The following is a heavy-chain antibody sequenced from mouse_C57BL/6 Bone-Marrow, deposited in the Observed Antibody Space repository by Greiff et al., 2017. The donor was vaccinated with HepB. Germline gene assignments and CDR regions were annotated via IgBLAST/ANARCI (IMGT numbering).Heavy chain of an antibody. J-gene: IGHJ4*01. V-gene: IGHV1-82*01. CDR1: GYAFSSSW. Sequence: QVQLQQSGPELVKPGASVKISCKASGYAFSSSWMNWVKQRPGKGLEWIGRIYPGDGDTNYNGKFKGKATLTADKSSSTAYMQLSSLTSEDSAVYFCAVYYSNPYYAMDYWGQGTSVTVSS. CDR2: IYPGDGDT. CDR3: AVYYSNPYYAMDY. D-gene: IGHD2-5*01.